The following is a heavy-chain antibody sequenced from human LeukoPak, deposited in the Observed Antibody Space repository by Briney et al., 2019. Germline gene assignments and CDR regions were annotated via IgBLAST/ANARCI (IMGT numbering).Heavy chain of an antibody. CDR2: INHSGST. J-gene: IGHJ4*02. Sequence: SETLSLTCAVYGGSFSGYYWSWIRQPPGKGLEWSGEINHSGSTNYNPSLKSRVTISVDTSKNQFSLKLSSVTAADTAVYYCASVDSSGYYSDYWGQGTLVTVSS. CDR3: ASVDSSGYYSDY. D-gene: IGHD3-22*01. V-gene: IGHV4-34*01. CDR1: GGSFSGYY.